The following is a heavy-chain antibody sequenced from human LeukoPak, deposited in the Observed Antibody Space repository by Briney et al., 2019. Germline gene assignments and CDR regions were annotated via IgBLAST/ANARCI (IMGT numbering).Heavy chain of an antibody. CDR2: ISGSGVTT. D-gene: IGHD4-17*01. CDR3: AKDLPDYGDYIEGY. J-gene: IGHJ4*02. CDR1: GFTFSRFA. V-gene: IGHV3-23*01. Sequence: GGSLRLSCAASGFTFSRFAMSWVRQAPGKGLEWVSNISGSGVTTSYADSVKGRFTFSRDNSKNTLYLQMNSLRAEDTAVYYCAKDLPDYGDYIEGYWGQGTLVTVSS.